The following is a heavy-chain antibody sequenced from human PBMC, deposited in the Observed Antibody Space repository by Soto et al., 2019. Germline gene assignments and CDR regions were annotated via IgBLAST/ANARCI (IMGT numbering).Heavy chain of an antibody. J-gene: IGHJ6*02. CDR3: ARGWDNPSSNYLYYYGMDI. D-gene: IGHD1-26*01. CDR2: INPKSGDT. CDR1: GYSFSDYY. V-gene: IGHV1-2*02. Sequence: GASVKVSCKASGYSFSDYYIHWVRQAPGQGLEWMGWINPKSGDTNSAQRFQGRVTVTGDTSINTAYMELSSLTSADTAVYYCARGWDNPSSNYLYYYGMDIWGRGTTVTVSS.